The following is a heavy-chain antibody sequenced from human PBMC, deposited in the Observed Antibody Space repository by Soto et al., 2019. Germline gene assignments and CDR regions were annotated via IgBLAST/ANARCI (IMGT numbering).Heavy chain of an antibody. Sequence: QVQLQESGPGLVKPSQTLSLTCTVSGGSISSGDYYWSWIRQPPGKGLEWIGYIYYSGSIYYNPSLKSRVTISVDTSKNQFSLKLSSVTAADTAVYYCARALVFDPVSFDYWGQGTLVTVSS. CDR3: ARALVFDPVSFDY. J-gene: IGHJ4*02. CDR1: GGSISSGDYY. D-gene: IGHD3-10*01. CDR2: IYYSGSI. V-gene: IGHV4-30-4*01.